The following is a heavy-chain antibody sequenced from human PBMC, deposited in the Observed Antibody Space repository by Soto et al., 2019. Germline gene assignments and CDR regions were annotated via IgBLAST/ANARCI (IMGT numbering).Heavy chain of an antibody. Sequence: QVQLVQSGAEVKKPGASVKVSCKASGYSFTSYDINWVRQAPGQGLEWMGWMNPNSGITGYAQKFRGRVTMTRDTSLNTVYMELSSLRSDDTAVYYCARGFYFYLHNPGGNWGQGTLVTVSS. CDR2: MNPNSGIT. J-gene: IGHJ4*02. CDR3: ARGFYFYLHNPGGN. CDR1: GYSFTSYD. V-gene: IGHV1-8*01. D-gene: IGHD3-3*01.